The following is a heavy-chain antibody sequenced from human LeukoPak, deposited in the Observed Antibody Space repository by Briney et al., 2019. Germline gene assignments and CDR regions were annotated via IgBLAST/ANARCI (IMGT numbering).Heavy chain of an antibody. V-gene: IGHV4-59*01. J-gene: IGHJ4*02. CDR2: ISNSGST. CDR3: ARDSKWLRLDY. Sequence: PSETLSLTCTVSGDSISSNYWSWIRQPPGKGLEWIGYISNSGSTKYNPSLRSRVTISVDTSKNQFSLKLSSVTAADTAVYYCARDSKWLRLDYWGQGTLVTVSS. D-gene: IGHD5-12*01. CDR1: GDSISSNY.